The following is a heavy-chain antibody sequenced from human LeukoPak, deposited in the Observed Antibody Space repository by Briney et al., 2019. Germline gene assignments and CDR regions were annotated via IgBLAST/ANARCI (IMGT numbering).Heavy chain of an antibody. J-gene: IGHJ3*02. Sequence: GGSLRLSCAASGFTFDDYAMHWVRQAPGKGLEWVSGISWNSGSIGYADSVKGRFTISRDNAKNSLYLQMNSLRAEDTALYYCAKDIGDGSGSRYDAFDIWGQGTMVTVSS. CDR2: ISWNSGSI. V-gene: IGHV3-9*01. D-gene: IGHD3-10*01. CDR1: GFTFDDYA. CDR3: AKDIGDGSGSRYDAFDI.